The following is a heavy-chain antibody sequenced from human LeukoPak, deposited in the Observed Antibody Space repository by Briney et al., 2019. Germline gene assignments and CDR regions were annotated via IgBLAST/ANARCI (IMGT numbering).Heavy chain of an antibody. J-gene: IGHJ6*02. D-gene: IGHD3-9*01. CDR1: GYTFTSYG. CDR2: ISAYNGNT. Sequence: GVSVKVSCKASGYTFTSYGISWVRQAPGQGLEWMGWISAYNGNTNYAQKLQGRVTMTTDTSTSTAYMELRSLRSDDTAVYYCARDPPPTYYDILTGSQHYYGMDVWGQGTTVTVSS. V-gene: IGHV1-18*01. CDR3: ARDPPPTYYDILTGSQHYYGMDV.